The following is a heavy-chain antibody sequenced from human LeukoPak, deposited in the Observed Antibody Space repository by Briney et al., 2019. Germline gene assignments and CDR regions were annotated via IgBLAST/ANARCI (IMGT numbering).Heavy chain of an antibody. V-gene: IGHV4-39*02. Sequence: SETLSLTCTVSGGPITSDSYYWGWIRQPPGKGLEWIGSIYYSGAPYYNPSLSSRVTISVDTSKNQFSLKLSSVTAADTAVYYCAREDFYGSGTYPWYFDLWGRGTLVSVSS. J-gene: IGHJ2*01. CDR3: AREDFYGSGTYPWYFDL. D-gene: IGHD3-10*01. CDR1: GGPITSDSYY. CDR2: IYYSGAP.